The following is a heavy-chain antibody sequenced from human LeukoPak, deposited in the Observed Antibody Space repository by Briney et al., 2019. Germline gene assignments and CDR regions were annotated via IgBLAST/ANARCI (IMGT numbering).Heavy chain of an antibody. CDR2: INHSGST. Sequence: SETLSLTCTVSGGSMSSYYWSWIRQPPGKGLEWIGEINHSGSTTYNPSLKSRVTISVDTSKNQFSLKLSSVTAADTAFYYCARGSMVRGVIIPDWGQGTLVTVSS. CDR1: GGSMSSYY. CDR3: ARGSMVRGVIIPD. V-gene: IGHV4-34*01. J-gene: IGHJ4*02. D-gene: IGHD3-10*01.